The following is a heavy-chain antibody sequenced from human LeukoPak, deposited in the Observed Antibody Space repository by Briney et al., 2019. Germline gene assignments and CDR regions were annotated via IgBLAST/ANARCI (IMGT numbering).Heavy chain of an antibody. CDR3: ARDLWGIETDFWSGSSDYYYGMDV. CDR1: GGSISSYY. D-gene: IGHD3-3*01. J-gene: IGHJ6*02. Sequence: SETLSLTCTVSGGSISSYYWSWIRQPPGNGLEWIGYIYYSGSTNYNPSLKSRVTISVDTSKNQFSLKLSSVTAADTAVYYCARDLWGIETDFWSGSSDYYYGMDVWGQGTTVTVSS. CDR2: IYYSGST. V-gene: IGHV4-59*01.